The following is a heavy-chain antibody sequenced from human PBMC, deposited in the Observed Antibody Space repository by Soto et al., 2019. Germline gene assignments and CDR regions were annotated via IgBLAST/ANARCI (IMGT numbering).Heavy chain of an antibody. CDR2: ISAYNGNT. Sequence: GASVKVSCKASGCTFTSYGISWVRQAPGQGLEWMGWISAYNGNTNYAQKLQGRVTMTTDTSTSTAYMELRSLRSDDTAVYYCARDIPDIVATDGFDYWGQGTLVTVSS. CDR1: GCTFTSYG. J-gene: IGHJ4*02. V-gene: IGHV1-18*01. CDR3: ARDIPDIVATDGFDY. D-gene: IGHD5-12*01.